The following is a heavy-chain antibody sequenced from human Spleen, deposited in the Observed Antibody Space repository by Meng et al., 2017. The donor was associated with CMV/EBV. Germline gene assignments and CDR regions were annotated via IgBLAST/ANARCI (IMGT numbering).Heavy chain of an antibody. CDR2: ISSSSNYL. CDR3: VRIEGYYAMDV. CDR1: GFTFSPYN. V-gene: IGHV3-21*01. J-gene: IGHJ6*02. Sequence: GGSLRLSCAASGFTFSPYNMNWVRQAPGKGLEWVSFISSSSNYLYYADSVKGRFIISRDNAKNSLYLQMNSLRVEDTAMYHCVRIEGYYAMDVWGQGTTVTVSS.